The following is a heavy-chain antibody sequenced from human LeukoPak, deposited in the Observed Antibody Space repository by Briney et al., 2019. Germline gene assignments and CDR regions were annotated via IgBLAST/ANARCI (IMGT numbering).Heavy chain of an antibody. D-gene: IGHD3-10*01. CDR3: AREGAYGSSRYFDY. CDR1: GFTFDDYG. CDR2: INWNGGST. J-gene: IGHJ4*02. Sequence: GGSLRLSCAASGFTFDDYGMSWVRQAPGKGLEWVSGINWNGGSTGYADSVKGRFTISRDNAKNSLYLQMNSLRAEDTALYYCAREGAYGSSRYFDYWGQGTLVTVSS. V-gene: IGHV3-20*04.